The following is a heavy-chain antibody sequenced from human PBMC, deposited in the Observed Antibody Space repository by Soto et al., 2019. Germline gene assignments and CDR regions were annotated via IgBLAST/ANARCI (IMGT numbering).Heavy chain of an antibody. CDR1: GFTFSDHG. CDR2: ISYNGIDK. J-gene: IGHJ4*02. CDR3: ASGEGLNGHVTRFDY. V-gene: IGHV3-30*03. D-gene: IGHD3-10*01. Sequence: QMQLVESGGGVVQPGRSLRLSCAASGFTFSDHGIHWVRQAPGKGLEWVAYISYNGIDKWYADCVKGRFTISRDNYRETVYLQMNGLRPEDTAVHYCASGEGLNGHVTRFDYWGQGTLVTVSS.